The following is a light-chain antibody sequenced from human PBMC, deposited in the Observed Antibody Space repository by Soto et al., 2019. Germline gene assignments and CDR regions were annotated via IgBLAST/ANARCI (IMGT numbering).Light chain of an antibody. V-gene: IGKV3-15*01. CDR2: GAS. Sequence: EIVMTQSPATLSVSPGERATLSCRASQSVSSNLAWYQQKPGQAPRLLIYGASSRATGIPVRFSGSGSGTEFTLTISSLQSEDFAVYYCQHYGSSRTFGQGTKVDIK. J-gene: IGKJ1*01. CDR3: QHYGSSRT. CDR1: QSVSSN.